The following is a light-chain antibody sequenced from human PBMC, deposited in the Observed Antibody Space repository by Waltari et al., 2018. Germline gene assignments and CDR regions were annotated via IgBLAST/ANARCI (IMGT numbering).Light chain of an antibody. CDR1: QSVGNK. J-gene: IGKJ2*01. Sequence: EIEMTQSPATLSVSPGERATVSCRASQSVGNKLAWYQQKPGQDPRLLFYDASTRATGIPVRFSGSGSGTEFTLTISSLQSEDFAVYYCQQSNNWPYTFGQGTKLEIK. CDR2: DAS. V-gene: IGKV3-15*01. CDR3: QQSNNWPYT.